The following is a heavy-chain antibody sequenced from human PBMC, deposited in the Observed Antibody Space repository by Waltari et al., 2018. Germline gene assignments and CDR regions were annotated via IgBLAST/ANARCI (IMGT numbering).Heavy chain of an antibody. V-gene: IGHV3-23*01. CDR3: AKDEGNRRAPTFGMDV. CDR1: GFLLTSYT. D-gene: IGHD3-16*01. CDR2: MSGSGLI. J-gene: IGHJ6*02. Sequence: EMQLLESGGGLAQPGGSLSHCCAGPGFLLTSYTLNWVRQAPGKGLEWVSLMSGSGLIDYADSVKGRFTISRDNSKNTVFLQMNSLRAEDTAVYYCAKDEGNRRAPTFGMDVWGRGTTVIVS.